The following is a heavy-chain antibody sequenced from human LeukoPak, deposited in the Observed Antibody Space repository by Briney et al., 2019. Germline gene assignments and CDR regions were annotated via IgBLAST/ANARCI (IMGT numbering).Heavy chain of an antibody. J-gene: IGHJ4*02. CDR2: INPIFGTA. CDR1: GGTLISYP. Sequence: GASVKVSCKASGGTLISYPLRWVRQAPGQGLEWMGRINPIFGTANYAQKFQGRVTITTDKSTSTAYLEPSRLRSEDTGVYDCCLEWLSQSVYFDYWGQGTLVTVSS. V-gene: IGHV1-69*05. CDR3: CLEWLSQSVYFDY. D-gene: IGHD3-3*01.